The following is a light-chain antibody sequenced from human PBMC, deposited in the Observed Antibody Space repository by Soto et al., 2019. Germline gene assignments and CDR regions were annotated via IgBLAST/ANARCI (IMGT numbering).Light chain of an antibody. Sequence: EIVLTQSPATLSLSPGERPTLSCRASQSVSTYLAWYHQKPGQAPRLLIYDASSRATGIPARFSGSGSGTDFTLTISSLEPEDFAVYYCQQRSNWPPVLTFGGGTKVEIK. V-gene: IGKV3-11*01. J-gene: IGKJ4*01. CDR1: QSVSTY. CDR2: DAS. CDR3: QQRSNWPPVLT.